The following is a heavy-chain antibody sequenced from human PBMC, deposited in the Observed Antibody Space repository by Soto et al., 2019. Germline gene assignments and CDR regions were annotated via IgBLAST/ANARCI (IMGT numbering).Heavy chain of an antibody. CDR3: ARAGTWRYGRPLFDY. CDR2: INHSGST. V-gene: IGHV4-34*01. D-gene: IGHD5-18*01. Sequence: SETLSLTCAVYGGSFSGYYWSWIRQPPGKGLEWIGEINHSGSTNYNPSLKSRVTISVDTSKNQFSLKLSSVTAADTAVYYCARAGTWRYGRPLFDYWGQGTLVTVSS. CDR1: GGSFSGYY. J-gene: IGHJ4*02.